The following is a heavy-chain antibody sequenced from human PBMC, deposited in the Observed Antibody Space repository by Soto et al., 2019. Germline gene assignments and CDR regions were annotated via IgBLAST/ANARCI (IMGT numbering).Heavy chain of an antibody. Sequence: SGGSLRLSCAAPGFTFSNAWMSWVRQAPGKGLEWAGRIKSKTDGRTTDYAAPVKGRFTISRDDSKNTLYLQMNSLKTEDTAVYYCTTPIVLLWFGERLNTRSMDVWGQGTTVTVSS. CDR3: TTPIVLLWFGERLNTRSMDV. J-gene: IGHJ6*02. D-gene: IGHD3-10*01. CDR2: IKSKTDGRTT. V-gene: IGHV3-15*01. CDR1: GFTFSNAW.